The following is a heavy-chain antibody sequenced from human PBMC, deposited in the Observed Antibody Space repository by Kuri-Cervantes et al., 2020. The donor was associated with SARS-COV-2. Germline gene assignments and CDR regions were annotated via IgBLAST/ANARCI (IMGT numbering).Heavy chain of an antibody. J-gene: IGHJ4*02. Sequence: ASVKVSCKDSGYTFTGYYMHWVRQAPGQGLEWMGWINPNSGGTNYAQKFQGRVTMTRDTSISTAYMELSRLRADDTAVYYCARASPIVVVPAAPFDYWGQGTLVTVSS. V-gene: IGHV1-2*02. CDR1: GYTFTGYY. D-gene: IGHD2-2*01. CDR2: INPNSGGT. CDR3: ARASPIVVVPAAPFDY.